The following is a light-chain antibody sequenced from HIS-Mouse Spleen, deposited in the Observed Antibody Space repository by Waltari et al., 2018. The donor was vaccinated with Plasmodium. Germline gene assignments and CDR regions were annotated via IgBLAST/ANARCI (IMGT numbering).Light chain of an antibody. V-gene: IGLV3-10*01. J-gene: IGLJ3*02. CDR2: EGS. CDR3: YSTDSSGNHRV. Sequence: SYELTQPPSVSVSPGQTARITCPGDALPKKYAYWYQQKSGQAPVLVIYEGSKRPSAITAGFSGSSSGTMATLTISGAQVEDEADYYCYSTDSSGNHRVFGGGTKLTVL. CDR1: ALPKKY.